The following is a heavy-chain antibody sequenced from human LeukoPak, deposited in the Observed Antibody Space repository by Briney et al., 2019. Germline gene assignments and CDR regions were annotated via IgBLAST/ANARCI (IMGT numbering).Heavy chain of an antibody. Sequence: GGSLRLSCAASGFIVSSNSMTWVRQAPGKGLEWVSFIHSGGTAYYADSVKGRFTISRQNSRNRLYLQMNSLRVEDTPVYYCAREGAHSPYAFDYWGQGTLVTVSS. CDR1: GFIVSSNS. D-gene: IGHD1-26*01. V-gene: IGHV3-53*04. CDR3: AREGAHSPYAFDY. J-gene: IGHJ4*02. CDR2: IHSGGTA.